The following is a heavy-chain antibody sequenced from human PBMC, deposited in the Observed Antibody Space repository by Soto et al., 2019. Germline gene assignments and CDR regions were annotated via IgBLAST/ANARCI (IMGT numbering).Heavy chain of an antibody. D-gene: IGHD2-15*01. V-gene: IGHV2-26*01. CDR1: GFSLSNPRMG. Sequence: QVTLKESGPVVVKPTETLTLTCTVSGFSLSNPRMGVSWIRQPPGKALEWLAHIFSNDEKSYSTSLKSRLTISKDTAKSQVVLTMTNMDTVDTATYYCARILDCTGGSCSSSWFDPWGQGTLVTVSS. CDR2: IFSNDEK. CDR3: ARILDCTGGSCSSSWFDP. J-gene: IGHJ5*02.